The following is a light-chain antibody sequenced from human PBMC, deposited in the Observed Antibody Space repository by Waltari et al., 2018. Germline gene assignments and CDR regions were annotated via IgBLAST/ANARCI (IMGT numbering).Light chain of an antibody. V-gene: IGLV2-14*03. CDR1: SSDVGGYHY. CDR2: DVS. Sequence: QSALTQPASVSGSPGQSITLSCTGTSSDVGGYHYVSWYQHHPGKAPKLMIFDVSSRPSGVSNRFSGSKSGNTASLTISGLQAEDEADYYCSSYTSSTTYVFGAGTKVTVL. CDR3: SSYTSSTTYV. J-gene: IGLJ1*01.